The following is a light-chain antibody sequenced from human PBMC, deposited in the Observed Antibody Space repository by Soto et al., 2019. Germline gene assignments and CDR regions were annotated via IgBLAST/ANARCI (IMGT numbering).Light chain of an antibody. V-gene: IGKV3-11*01. J-gene: IGKJ1*01. Sequence: EVVLTQSPATLSLSPGERATLSCRASENVRTFVDWYQQKPGQAPRLLIYGASNRATGIPARFSGSGSGTDFTLTISNLEPEDFAVYYCQQHSHWPPWTFGQGPRVDIQ. CDR2: GAS. CDR3: QQHSHWPPWT. CDR1: ENVRTF.